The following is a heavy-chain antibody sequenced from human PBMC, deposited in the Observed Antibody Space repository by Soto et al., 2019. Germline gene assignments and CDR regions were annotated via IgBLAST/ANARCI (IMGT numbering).Heavy chain of an antibody. V-gene: IGHV3-30*18. CDR2: ISYDGSNK. CDR3: AKDPPLKLTGDGDAFDI. CDR1: GFTFSSYG. J-gene: IGHJ3*02. Sequence: QVQLVESGGGVVQPGRSLRLSCAASGFTFSSYGMHWVRQAPGKGLEWVAVISYDGSNKYYADSVKGRFTISRDNSKNTLYRQMNSLRAEDTAVYYCAKDPPLKLTGDGDAFDIWGQGTMVTVSS. D-gene: IGHD7-27*01.